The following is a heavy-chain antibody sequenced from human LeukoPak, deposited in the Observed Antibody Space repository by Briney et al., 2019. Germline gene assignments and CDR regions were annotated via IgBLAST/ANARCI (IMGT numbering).Heavy chain of an antibody. D-gene: IGHD4-17*01. CDR3: ARHRYGYYDAFDI. CDR2: IYYSGST. Sequence: PSETLSLTCTVSGGSISSYYWGWIRQPPGKGLEWVGTIYYSGSTYYDPSLKSRVTISVDTSKNQFSLKLSSVTAADTAVYYCARHRYGYYDAFDIWGQGTMVTVSS. J-gene: IGHJ3*02. V-gene: IGHV4-39*01. CDR1: GGSISSYY.